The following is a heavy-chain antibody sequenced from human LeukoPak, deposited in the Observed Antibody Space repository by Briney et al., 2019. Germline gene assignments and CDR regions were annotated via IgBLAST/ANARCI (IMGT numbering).Heavy chain of an antibody. D-gene: IGHD4-23*01. CDR2: ISGRDSNT. V-gene: IGHV3-23*01. CDR3: AKRSDYGDNGNYFDY. Sequence: GGSLILSCAASGFTFSSYGMSWVRQAPGKGLEWVSLISGRDSNTYYADSVEGRFTISRDNSKNTLYLQMNSLSAEDTAVYYCAKRSDYGDNGNYFDYWGQGTPVTVSS. CDR1: GFTFSSYG. J-gene: IGHJ4*02.